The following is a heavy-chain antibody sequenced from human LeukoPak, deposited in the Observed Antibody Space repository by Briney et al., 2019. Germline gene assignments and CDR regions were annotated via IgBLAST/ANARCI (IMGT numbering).Heavy chain of an antibody. CDR1: GFTFSSYG. D-gene: IGHD3-10*01. J-gene: IGHJ5*02. Sequence: GGSLRLSCAASGFTFSSYGMQWVRQAPGKGLEWVALISYDGSNKHYADSVKGRFTISRDNSKNTLYLQMNSLRAEDTAVYYCAKDGAASWFGEATWGQGTLVTASS. V-gene: IGHV3-30*18. CDR3: AKDGAASWFGEAT. CDR2: ISYDGSNK.